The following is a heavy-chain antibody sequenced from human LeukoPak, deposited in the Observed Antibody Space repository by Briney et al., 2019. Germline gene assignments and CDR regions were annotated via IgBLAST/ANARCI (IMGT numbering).Heavy chain of an antibody. V-gene: IGHV4-61*08. CDR3: ARKLNYYYGMDV. CDR1: GGSISSGGYS. CDR2: IYYSGST. D-gene: IGHD6-6*01. Sequence: SETLSLTCTVSGGSISSGGYSWSWIRQPPGKGLEWIGYIYYSGSTNYNPSLKSRVTISVDTSKNQFSLKLSSVTAADTAVYYCARKLNYYYGMDVWGQGTTVTVSS. J-gene: IGHJ6*02.